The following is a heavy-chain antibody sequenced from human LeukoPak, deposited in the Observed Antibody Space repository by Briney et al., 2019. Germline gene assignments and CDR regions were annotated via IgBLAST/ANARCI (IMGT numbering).Heavy chain of an antibody. J-gene: IGHJ4*02. Sequence: SETLSLTCSVSGGSISSYYWSWIRQPPGKGLEWIGYIYYSGSTNYNPSLKSRVTISVDTSKNQFSLRLSSVTAADTAVYYCARGINYDFWSGYYFDYWGQGTLVTVSS. D-gene: IGHD3-3*01. V-gene: IGHV4-59*01. CDR3: ARGINYDFWSGYYFDY. CDR1: GGSISSYY. CDR2: IYYSGST.